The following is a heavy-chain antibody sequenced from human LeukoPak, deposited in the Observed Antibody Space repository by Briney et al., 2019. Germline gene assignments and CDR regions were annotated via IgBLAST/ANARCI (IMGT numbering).Heavy chain of an antibody. Sequence: ASETLSLTCTVSGYSISSGYYWGWIRQPPGKGLEWIGSIYYGGSTYHNPSLKSRVTISVDTSKNQFSLKLSSVTAADTAVYYCARTAVVGATTRYFDYWGQGTLVTVSS. D-gene: IGHD1-26*01. CDR1: GYSISSGYY. CDR2: IYYGGST. V-gene: IGHV4-38-2*02. J-gene: IGHJ4*02. CDR3: ARTAVVGATTRYFDY.